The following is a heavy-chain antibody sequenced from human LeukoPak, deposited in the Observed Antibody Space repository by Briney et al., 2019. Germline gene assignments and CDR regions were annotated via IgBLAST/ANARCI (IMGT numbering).Heavy chain of an antibody. CDR3: ARAYDSSGYYFSLGWYFDL. Sequence: PGGSLRLSCAASGFTFSSYWMSWVRLAPGKGLEWVANIKQDGSEKYYVDSVKGRFTISRDNAKNSLYLQMNSLRAEDTAVYYCARAYDSSGYYFSLGWYFDLWGRGTLVTVSS. CDR1: GFTFSSYW. J-gene: IGHJ2*01. D-gene: IGHD3-22*01. V-gene: IGHV3-7*04. CDR2: IKQDGSEK.